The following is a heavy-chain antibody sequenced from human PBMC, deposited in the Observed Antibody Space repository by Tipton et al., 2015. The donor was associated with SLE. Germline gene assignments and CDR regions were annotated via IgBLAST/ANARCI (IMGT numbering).Heavy chain of an antibody. V-gene: IGHV4-4*07. Sequence: TLSLTCSVSGASISNYCWSWIRQPPGKGLEWIGRIYTSGSTNYNPSLKSRVTMSVDTSKNQFSLKLSSVTAADTAVYYCASTMYSSSSNYYYMDVWGKGTTVTVSS. CDR2: IYTSGST. CDR3: ASTMYSSSSNYYYMDV. CDR1: GASISNYC. J-gene: IGHJ6*03. D-gene: IGHD6-6*01.